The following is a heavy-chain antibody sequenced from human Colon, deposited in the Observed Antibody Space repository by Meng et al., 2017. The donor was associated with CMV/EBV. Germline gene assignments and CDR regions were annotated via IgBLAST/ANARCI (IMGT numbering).Heavy chain of an antibody. CDR1: GYTFTNYY. CDR2: INASGGST. V-gene: IGHV1-46*04. J-gene: IGHJ6*02. Sequence: ASVKVSCKASGYTFTNYYIRWVRQAPGQGLEWLGVINASGGSTMFAQILQGRVTLTRDTSTNTVHMEVTSLRSEDTATYYCARGAVGNSRRPYFATDVWGQGTTVTVSS. D-gene: IGHD2/OR15-2a*01. CDR3: ARGAVGNSRRPYFATDV.